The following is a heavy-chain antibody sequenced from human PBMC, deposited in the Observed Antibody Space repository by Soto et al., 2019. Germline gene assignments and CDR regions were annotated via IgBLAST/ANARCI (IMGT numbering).Heavy chain of an antibody. CDR2: ISPYNGNT. D-gene: IGHD1-1*01. V-gene: IGHV1-18*01. J-gene: IGHJ3*02. CDR3: ARDQTKWRTDAFDI. CDR1: GYTFISYG. Sequence: HVQLVQSGAEVKKPGASLKVSCKASGYTFISYGVSWVRQAPGQGLEWLGWISPYNGNTNYAQKFQGRITMTTDTSTSTVYMDLRSLRTDDTAVYYFARDQTKWRTDAFDIWGQGTRVVGSS.